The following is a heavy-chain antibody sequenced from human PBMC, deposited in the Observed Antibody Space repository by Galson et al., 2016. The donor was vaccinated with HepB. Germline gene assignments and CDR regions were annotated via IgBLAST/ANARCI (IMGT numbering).Heavy chain of an antibody. D-gene: IGHD3-10*01. Sequence: PALVKPTQTLTLTCTFSGFSLSTSEVAVGWIRQPPGKALDWLALIYWDGDKRYSPSLKSRLTITKDTSKNQVVLTMTNMDPVDTATYYCARNSGSYCLTAEAFDIWGQGTMVTVSS. CDR3: ARNSGSYCLTAEAFDI. CDR2: IYWDGDK. V-gene: IGHV2-5*02. J-gene: IGHJ3*02. CDR1: GFSLSTSEVA.